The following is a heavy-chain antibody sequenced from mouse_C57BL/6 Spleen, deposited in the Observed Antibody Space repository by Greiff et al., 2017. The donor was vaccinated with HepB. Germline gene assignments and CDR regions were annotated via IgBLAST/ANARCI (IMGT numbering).Heavy chain of an antibody. V-gene: IGHV1-80*01. D-gene: IGHD3-3*01. CDR3: ARGTDDYWYFDG. CDR2: IYPGDGDT. Sequence: QVQLQQSGAELVKPGASVKISCKASGYAFSSYWMNWVKQRPGKGLEWIGQIYPGDGDTNYNGKFKGKATLTADKSSSTAYMQLSSLTSEDSAVYFCARGTDDYWYFDGWGTGTTVTVSS. CDR1: GYAFSSYW. J-gene: IGHJ1*03.